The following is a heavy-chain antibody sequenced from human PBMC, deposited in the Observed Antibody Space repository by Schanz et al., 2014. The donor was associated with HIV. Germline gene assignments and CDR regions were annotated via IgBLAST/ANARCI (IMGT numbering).Heavy chain of an antibody. V-gene: IGHV3-30-3*01. CDR2: ISYDGSNK. CDR3: ARGEAITYYYHYYGMDV. D-gene: IGHD1-20*01. J-gene: IGHJ6*02. Sequence: QVQLVESGGGVVQPGRSLRLSCAVSGFTFSNYAMHWVRQAPGKGLEWVAVISYDGSNKYYADSVKGRFTISRDNSKNTLYLQMNSLRAEDTAVYYCARGEAITYYYHYYGMDVWGQGTTVTVSS. CDR1: GFTFSNYA.